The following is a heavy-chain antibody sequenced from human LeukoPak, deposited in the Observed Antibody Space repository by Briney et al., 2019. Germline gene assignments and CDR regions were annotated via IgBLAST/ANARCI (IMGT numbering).Heavy chain of an antibody. CDR2: IGTDGSGA. Sequence: GGSLRLSCAASGFTFSSYWMDWVRQVPGKGPVWVSRIGTDGSGAAYADYVRGRFTISRDNAKNTLYLQMNSVRAEDTAVYCCARDKHGGNSNAFDIWGQGTLVAVSS. CDR1: GFTFSSYW. CDR3: ARDKHGGNSNAFDI. J-gene: IGHJ3*02. V-gene: IGHV3-74*01. D-gene: IGHD4-23*01.